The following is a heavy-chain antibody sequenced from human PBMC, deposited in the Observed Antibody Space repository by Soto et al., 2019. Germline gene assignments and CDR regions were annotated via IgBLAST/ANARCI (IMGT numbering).Heavy chain of an antibody. V-gene: IGHV3-48*02. CDR3: ASAVTWGLDV. J-gene: IGHJ6*02. D-gene: IGHD3-10*01. Sequence: EVQLVESGGGLVQPGGSLRLSCAASGFTFSLYSMRWVRQAPGKGLEWVSDITRSGTGKHYADSVKDRFTISRDDATNSMHVEMNRLRDGDTAVYYCASAVTWGLDVWGQGTTV. CDR2: ITRSGTGK. CDR1: GFTFSLYS.